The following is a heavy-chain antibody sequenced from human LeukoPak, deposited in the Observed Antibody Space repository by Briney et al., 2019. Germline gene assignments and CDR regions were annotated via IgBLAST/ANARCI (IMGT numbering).Heavy chain of an antibody. D-gene: IGHD1-26*01. J-gene: IGHJ4*02. CDR1: GFTFTMYA. Sequence: GGSLRLSCAASGFTFTMYAMSWVRQSPGKGLEWVSLITTTGGSTYYADSVKGRFTISRDNSKNTVYLQMNSLRAEDTAVYYCAKDLSGSYYSADFDYWGQGTLVTVSS. V-gene: IGHV3-23*01. CDR3: AKDLSGSYYSADFDY. CDR2: ITTTGGST.